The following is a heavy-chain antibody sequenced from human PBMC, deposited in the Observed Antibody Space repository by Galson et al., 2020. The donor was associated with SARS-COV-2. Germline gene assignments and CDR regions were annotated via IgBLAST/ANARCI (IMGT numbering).Heavy chain of an antibody. CDR3: ARVGYIVPTVPGY. D-gene: IGHD5-12*01. Sequence: QAGGSLRPSCAASGFTLTNYWMSWVRQAPGKGLEWVAQIKQDGYEKYYVDSVKGRFTISRDNTKNSLYLQMNSLRAEYSAVYYCARVGYIVPTVPGYWGQGSLVTVAS. CDR1: GFTLTNYW. CDR2: IKQDGYEK. J-gene: IGHJ4*02. V-gene: IGHV3-7*05.